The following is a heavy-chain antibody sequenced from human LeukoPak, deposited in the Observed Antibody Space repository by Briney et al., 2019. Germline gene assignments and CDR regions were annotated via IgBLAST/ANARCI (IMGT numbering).Heavy chain of an antibody. CDR3: GRYIVVVPAAFDY. CDR1: GYTFTSYG. V-gene: IGHV1-18*01. J-gene: IGHJ4*02. Sequence: GASVKVSCKASGYTFTSYGIRWVRQAPGQGLEWMGWIRAYNGNTNYAQKLQGRVTMTTDTSTSTAYQDLRSLRSGDTTAYYCGRYIVVVPAAFDYWGQGTLVTVSS. CDR2: IRAYNGNT. D-gene: IGHD2-2*01.